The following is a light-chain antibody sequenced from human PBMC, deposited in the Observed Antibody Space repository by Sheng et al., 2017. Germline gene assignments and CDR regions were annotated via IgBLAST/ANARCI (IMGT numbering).Light chain of an antibody. CDR1: QNVLYSSNNKNY. V-gene: IGKV4-1*01. J-gene: IGKJ4*01. CDR2: WAS. CDR3: HQYYGAPLT. Sequence: DIVMTQSPDSLVVSLGERATINCQSSQNVLYSSNNKNYLAWYQQKPGQPPKLLIYWASTRESGVPDRFSGSGSGTDFTLTISSLQAEDVAVYYCHQYYGAPLTFGGGTKVEIK.